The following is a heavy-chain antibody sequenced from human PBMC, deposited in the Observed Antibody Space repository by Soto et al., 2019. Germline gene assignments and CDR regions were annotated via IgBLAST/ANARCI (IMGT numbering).Heavy chain of an antibody. D-gene: IGHD6-19*01. V-gene: IGHV3-23*01. CDR2: ISGSGGST. J-gene: IGHJ4*02. CDR1: GFTFSSYA. Sequence: GGSLRLSCAASGFTFSSYAMSWVRQAPGKGLEWVSAISGSGGSTYYADSVKGRFTISRDNSKNTQYLQMNSLRAEDTAVYCCAKIYGYSSGWYHYWGQGTLVTVSS. CDR3: AKIYGYSSGWYHY.